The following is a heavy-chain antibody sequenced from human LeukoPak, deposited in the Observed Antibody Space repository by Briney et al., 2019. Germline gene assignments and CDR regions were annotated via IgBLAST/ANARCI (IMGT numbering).Heavy chain of an antibody. D-gene: IGHD5-18*01. CDR1: GFTFSAYA. Sequence: GGSLRLSCAASGFTFSAYAMNWVRQAPGKGLEWVSSISPSSSYIYYADSLRGRFTISRDNAKDSLYLQMNSLRAEDTAIYYCAHSSGYAYGLDYWGQGALVTASS. CDR3: AHSSGYAYGLDY. J-gene: IGHJ4*02. V-gene: IGHV3-21*01. CDR2: ISPSSSYI.